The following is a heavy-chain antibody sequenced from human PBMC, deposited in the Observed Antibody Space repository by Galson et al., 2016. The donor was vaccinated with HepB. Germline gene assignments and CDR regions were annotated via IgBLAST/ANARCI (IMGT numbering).Heavy chain of an antibody. Sequence: SVKVSCKASGGTFRNYAVSWVRQAPGQGLEWMGGIIPMYGRANYAQKFQGRVMITADESTSTAYMELNSLRSEDTAVYYCARGGDTSGWYEILLWGQGTLVTVSS. CDR2: IIPMYGRA. CDR1: GGTFRNYA. CDR3: ARGGDTSGWYEILL. J-gene: IGHJ4*02. D-gene: IGHD6-19*01. V-gene: IGHV1-69*13.